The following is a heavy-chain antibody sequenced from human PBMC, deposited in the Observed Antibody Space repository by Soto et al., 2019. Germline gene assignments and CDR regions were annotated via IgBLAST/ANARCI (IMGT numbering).Heavy chain of an antibody. V-gene: IGHV3-23*01. CDR2: ISGSGGDT. J-gene: IGHJ4*02. CDR1: GFTFGEYA. Sequence: EVQLLESGGGLVQAGGSLTLACAASGFTFGEYALTWVRQAPGKGLEWVSAISGSGGDTYYADSVKGRFTISRDNFKDTLFLQMNSLRAEDTALYYCAKDTGNSGNYLLFDYWGQGTLVTVSS. D-gene: IGHD1-26*01. CDR3: AKDTGNSGNYLLFDY.